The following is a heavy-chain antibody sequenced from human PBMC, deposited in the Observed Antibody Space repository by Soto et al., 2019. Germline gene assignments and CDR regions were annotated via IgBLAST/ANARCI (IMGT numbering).Heavy chain of an antibody. V-gene: IGHV4-30-4*01. Sequence: SETLSLTCTVSGGSIRSGDYYWRWIRHPPGKGLEWIGYIYYRGSTYYNPSLKSRVTISVDTSKNQFSLKLSSVTAADTAVYYCARVRYSPPLFYFDYWGQGTLVTVSS. J-gene: IGHJ4*02. CDR2: IYYRGST. CDR3: ARVRYSPPLFYFDY. D-gene: IGHD4-4*01. CDR1: GGSIRSGDYY.